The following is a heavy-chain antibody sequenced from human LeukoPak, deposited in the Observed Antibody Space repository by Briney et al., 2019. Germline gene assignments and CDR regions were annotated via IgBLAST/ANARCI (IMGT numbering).Heavy chain of an antibody. Sequence: ASVKVSCKASGHTFNRYGISWVRQAPGQGLEWLGWITAYDGNTDSAQKVQGRVTMTTDTSTSTAYMELRSLRSDDTAVYYCARNWNEKTYFFDYWGQGTLVTVSS. J-gene: IGHJ4*02. V-gene: IGHV1-18*01. D-gene: IGHD1-1*01. CDR3: ARNWNEKTYFFDY. CDR2: ITAYDGNT. CDR1: GHTFNRYG.